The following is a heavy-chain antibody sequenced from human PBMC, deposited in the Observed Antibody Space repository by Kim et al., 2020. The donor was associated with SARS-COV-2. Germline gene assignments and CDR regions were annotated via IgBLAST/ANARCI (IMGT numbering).Heavy chain of an antibody. CDR3: ATYGSGRQSNY. Sequence: TNYNPSLKSRVTISVDTSKNQFSLKLSSVTAADTAVYYCATYGSGRQSNYWGQGTLVTVSS. V-gene: IGHV4-34*01. J-gene: IGHJ4*02. CDR2: T. D-gene: IGHD3-10*01.